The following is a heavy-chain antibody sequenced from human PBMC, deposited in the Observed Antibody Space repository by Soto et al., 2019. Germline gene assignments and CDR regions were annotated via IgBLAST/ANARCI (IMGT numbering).Heavy chain of an antibody. V-gene: IGHV4-4*02. CDR2: IYHSGST. J-gene: IGHJ4*02. CDR3: ARVRVLRPGSYPKYYFDY. CDR1: GGSINSRYW. Sequence: SETLSLTCAVSGGSINSRYWWSWVRQSPGKGLEWIGEIYHSGSTNYNPSLKSRVTISVDTSKNQFSLKLSSVTAADTAVYYCARVRVLRPGSYPKYYFDYWGQGTLVTVSS. D-gene: IGHD1-26*01.